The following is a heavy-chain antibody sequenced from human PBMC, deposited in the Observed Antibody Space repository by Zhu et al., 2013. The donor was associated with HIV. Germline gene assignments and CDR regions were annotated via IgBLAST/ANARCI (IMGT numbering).Heavy chain of an antibody. V-gene: IGHV1-18*01. Sequence: QVQLVQSGAEVKKPGSSVKVSCKASGGTFSSYAISWVRQAPGQGLEWMGGISAYNGNTNYAQKLQGRVTMTTDTSTSTAYMELRSLRSDDTAVYYCAREGYCTNGVCYSYYYYGMDVWGQGTTVTVSS. D-gene: IGHD2-8*01. CDR2: ISAYNGNT. J-gene: IGHJ6*02. CDR3: AREGYCTNGVCYSYYYYGMDV. CDR1: GGTFSSYA.